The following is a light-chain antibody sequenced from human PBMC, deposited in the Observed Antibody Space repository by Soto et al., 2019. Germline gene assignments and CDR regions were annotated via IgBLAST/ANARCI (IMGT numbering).Light chain of an antibody. CDR3: AAWDDSLNGRYV. V-gene: IGLV1-44*01. J-gene: IGLJ1*01. Sequence: QSVLTQPPSASGTPGQRVTISCSGSSSNIGSNTVSWYQQLPGTAPKLLIYSNNQRPSGVPDRFSGSKSGTSASLAISGLQSEDEADYYCAAWDDSLNGRYVFGTGTKATVL. CDR2: SNN. CDR1: SSNIGSNT.